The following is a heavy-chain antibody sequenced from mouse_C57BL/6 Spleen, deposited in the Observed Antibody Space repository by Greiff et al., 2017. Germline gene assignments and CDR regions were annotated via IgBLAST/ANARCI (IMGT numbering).Heavy chain of an antibody. J-gene: IGHJ1*03. CDR3: ARSIVTTVVARGYFDV. CDR2: IDPSDSYT. CDR1: GYTFTSYW. V-gene: IGHV1-50*01. D-gene: IGHD1-1*01. Sequence: VQLQQPGAELVKPGASVKLSCKASGYTFTSYWMQWVKQRPGQGLEWIGEIDPSDSYTNYNQKFKGKATLTVDTSSSTAYMQLSSLTSEDSAVYYCARSIVTTVVARGYFDVWGTGTTVTVSS.